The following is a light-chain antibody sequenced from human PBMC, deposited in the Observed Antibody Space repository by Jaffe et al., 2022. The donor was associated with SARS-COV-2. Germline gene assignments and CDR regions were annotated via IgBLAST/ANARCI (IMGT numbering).Light chain of an antibody. J-gene: IGKJ2*01. CDR2: KAS. Sequence: DIQMTQSPSTLSASVGDRVTITCRASQNINNWLAWYQQKPGKAPNLLIYKASSLESGVPSRFSGSGSGTEFTLTINSLQPDDFVTYYCQHYNRLPLMYTFGQGTKVEI. CDR1: QNINNW. CDR3: QHYNRLPLMYT. V-gene: IGKV1-5*03.